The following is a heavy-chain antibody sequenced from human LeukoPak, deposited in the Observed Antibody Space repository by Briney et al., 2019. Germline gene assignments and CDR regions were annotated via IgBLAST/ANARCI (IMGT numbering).Heavy chain of an antibody. D-gene: IGHD2-15*01. Sequence: GGSLRLSCTASGFTFGDYVMSWVRQAPGKGLEWVSSISRSGSTKYYADSVKGRFTISRDNAKNSLFLQMNSLRAEDTAVYYCARVLRYCSGGNCYSGGLGYMDVWGKGTTVTISS. CDR1: GFTFGDYV. CDR2: ISRSGSTK. V-gene: IGHV3-11*01. J-gene: IGHJ6*03. CDR3: ARVLRYCSGGNCYSGGLGYMDV.